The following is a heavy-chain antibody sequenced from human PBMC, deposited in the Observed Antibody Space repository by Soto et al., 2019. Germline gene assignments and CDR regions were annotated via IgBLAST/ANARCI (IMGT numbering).Heavy chain of an antibody. CDR1: GGTFSSYA. CDR2: VIPIFGTA. D-gene: IGHD3-22*01. J-gene: IGHJ3*02. V-gene: IGHV1-69*13. Sequence: SVKVSCKASGGTFSSYAISWVRQAPGQGLEWMGGVIPIFGTANNAQKFQGRVTITADESTSTAYMELSSLRSEDTAVYYCARGTVRGITMIVKTPGAFDIWGQGTMVTVSS. CDR3: ARGTVRGITMIVKTPGAFDI.